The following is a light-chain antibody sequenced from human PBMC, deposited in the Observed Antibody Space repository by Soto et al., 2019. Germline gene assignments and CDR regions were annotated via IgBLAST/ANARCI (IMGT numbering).Light chain of an antibody. V-gene: IGLV1-44*01. Sequence: QSVLTQPPSASGTPGQRVTVSCSGSSSNIGSKTVSWYQQLPGTAPKLLIYSDNQRPSGIPDRFSGSKSGTSASLAISGLQSDDEADYYCAAWDDGLNAVVFGAGTKLTVL. CDR1: SSNIGSKT. CDR2: SDN. J-gene: IGLJ2*01. CDR3: AAWDDGLNAVV.